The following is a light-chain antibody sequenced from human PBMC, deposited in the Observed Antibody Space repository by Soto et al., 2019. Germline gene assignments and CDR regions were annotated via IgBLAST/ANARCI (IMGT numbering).Light chain of an antibody. J-gene: IGKJ2*01. CDR2: ETS. Sequence: EIVLTQSPATLSLSAGERVTLSCRSSQSVDTMVAWYQQQVGRTPRLLIYETSSRATGVPARFSGSGFGTDFTLTISRVEPEDFAIYFCQVRSDWPPFKYTCGQGTKLEVK. CDR1: QSVDTM. CDR3: QVRSDWPPFKYT. V-gene: IGKV3-11*01.